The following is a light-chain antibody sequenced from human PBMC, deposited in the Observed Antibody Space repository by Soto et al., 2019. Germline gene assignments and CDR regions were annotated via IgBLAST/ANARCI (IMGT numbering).Light chain of an antibody. CDR3: QQYYSYPWT. J-gene: IGKJ1*01. CDR1: QAISSW. Sequence: DIEMTQSPSTLSGSVGDRVTITCRASQAISSWLAWYQQKPGKAPKLLIYKASTLKSGVPSRFSGSGSVTDFTLTISCLQSEDFATYYCQQYYSYPWTFGQGTKV. V-gene: IGKV1-5*03. CDR2: KAS.